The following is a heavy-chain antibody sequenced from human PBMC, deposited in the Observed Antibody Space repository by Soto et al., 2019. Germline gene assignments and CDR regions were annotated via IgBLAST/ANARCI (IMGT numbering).Heavy chain of an antibody. CDR1: GGSISSSSYY. CDR2: INHSGST. J-gene: IGHJ5*02. D-gene: IGHD2-15*01. V-gene: IGHV4-39*07. Sequence: PSETLSLPCTVSGGSISSSSYYWGWLRQPPGKGLEWIGEINHSGSTNYNPSLKSRVTISVDTSKNQFSRKLSSVTAADTAVYYCARESVVVAGREFWFDPWGKGTVVTVS. CDR3: ARESVVVAGREFWFDP.